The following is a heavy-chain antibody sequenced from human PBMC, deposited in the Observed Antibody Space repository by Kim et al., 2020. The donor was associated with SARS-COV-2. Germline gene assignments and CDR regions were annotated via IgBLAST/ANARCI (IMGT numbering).Heavy chain of an antibody. D-gene: IGHD3-10*01. J-gene: IGHJ5*02. Sequence: SETLSLTCAVYGGSFSGYYWSWIRQPPGKGLEWIGEINHSGRTNYNPSLKSRVTISVDTSKNQFSLKLCSVTAADTAVYYCARVLLLFGELFDPCGQGTL. V-gene: IGHV4-34*01. CDR2: INHSGRT. CDR3: ARVLLLFGELFDP. CDR1: GGSFSGYY.